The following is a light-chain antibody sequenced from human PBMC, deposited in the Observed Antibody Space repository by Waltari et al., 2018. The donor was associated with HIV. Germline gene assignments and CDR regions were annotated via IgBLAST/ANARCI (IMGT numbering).Light chain of an antibody. CDR1: QTINNF. J-gene: IGKJ2*03. V-gene: IGKV1-39*01. CDR2: AAS. Sequence: DIQMTQSPSTLSACVGDRVTITCRASQTINNFLSWYQQKEGKAPKLLIYAASNLQSGVPLRFSGSGSGTDFTLTISSLQPEDFATYYCQQSYSTPYSFGQGTKLEIK. CDR3: QQSYSTPYS.